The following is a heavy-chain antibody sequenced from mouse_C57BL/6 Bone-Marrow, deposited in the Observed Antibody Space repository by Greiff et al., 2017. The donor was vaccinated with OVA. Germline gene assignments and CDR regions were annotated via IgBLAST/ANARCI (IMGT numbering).Heavy chain of an antibody. CDR2: INPSNGGT. CDR1: GYTFTSYW. V-gene: IGHV1-53*01. Sequence: QVQLQQPGPELVKPGASVKLSCKASGYTFTSYWMHWVKQRPGQGLEWIGNINPSNGGTNYNEKFKSKATLTVDKSSSTAYMQLSSLTSEDSAVYYCARRDGNYEGYYAMDYWGQGTSVSVSS. D-gene: IGHD2-1*01. J-gene: IGHJ4*01. CDR3: ARRDGNYEGYYAMDY.